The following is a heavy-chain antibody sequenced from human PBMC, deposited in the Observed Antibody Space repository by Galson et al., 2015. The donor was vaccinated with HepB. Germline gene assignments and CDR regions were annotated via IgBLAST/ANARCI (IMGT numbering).Heavy chain of an antibody. CDR1: GGTFNTYA. J-gene: IGHJ4*02. CDR2: IIPIFGTS. Sequence: SVKVSCKASGGTFNTYAISWVRQAPGQGLEWMGGIIPIFGTSNYAQKFQGRVTITADESTSTSYVELSSLRSEDTAVYYCTASSAAVAGQIDYWGQGTQLTVSS. V-gene: IGHV1-69*13. D-gene: IGHD6-19*01. CDR3: TASSAAVAGQIDY.